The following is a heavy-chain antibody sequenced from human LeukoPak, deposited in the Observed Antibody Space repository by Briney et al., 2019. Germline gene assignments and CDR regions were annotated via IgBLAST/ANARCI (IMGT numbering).Heavy chain of an antibody. V-gene: IGHV4-31*03. CDR1: GGSISGGGYY. CDR2: IYYSGST. D-gene: IGHD2-15*01. J-gene: IGHJ6*02. CDR3: ARVSSSDPGQGGYYYYGMDV. Sequence: PSETLSLTCTVSGGSISGGGYYWSWIRQHPGRGLEWIGYIYYSGSTYYNPSLKSRVTISVDTSKNQFSLKLSSVTAADTAVYYCARVSSSDPGQGGYYYYGMDVWGQGTTVTVSS.